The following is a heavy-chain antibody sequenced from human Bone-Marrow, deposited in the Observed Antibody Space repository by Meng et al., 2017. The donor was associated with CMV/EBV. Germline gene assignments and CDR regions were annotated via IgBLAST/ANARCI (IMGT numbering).Heavy chain of an antibody. J-gene: IGHJ4*02. V-gene: IGHV1-18*01. Sequence: ASVKVSCKASGYTFTSYDINWVRQAPGQGLEWMGWISAYNGNTNYAQKLQGRVTMTTDTSTSTAYMELRSLRSDDTAVYYCARNTDLSGSYDYWGQGTLVTVSS. CDR3: ARNTDLSGSYDY. D-gene: IGHD1-26*01. CDR2: ISAYNGNT. CDR1: GYTFTSYD.